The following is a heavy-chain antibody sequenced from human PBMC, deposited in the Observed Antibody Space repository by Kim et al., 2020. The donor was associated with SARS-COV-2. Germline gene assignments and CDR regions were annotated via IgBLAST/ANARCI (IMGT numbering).Heavy chain of an antibody. V-gene: IGHV1-18*01. CDR1: GYTFTSYG. Sequence: ASVKVSCKASGYTFTSYGISWVRQAPGQGLEWMGWISAYNGNTNYAQKLQGRVTMTTDTSTSTAYMELRSLRSDDTAVYYCARDICSSTSCYRVYYYYGMDVWGQGTTVTVSS. CDR2: ISAYNGNT. D-gene: IGHD2-2*01. J-gene: IGHJ6*02. CDR3: ARDICSSTSCYRVYYYYGMDV.